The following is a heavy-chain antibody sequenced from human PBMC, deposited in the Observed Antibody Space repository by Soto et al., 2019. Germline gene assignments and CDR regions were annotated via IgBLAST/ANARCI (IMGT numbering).Heavy chain of an antibody. CDR1: AYSINSYY. V-gene: IGHV1-8*01. Sequence: ASVNVSCKSSAYSINSYYINWVRQATGQGLEWMGWMNPNSGNTCFAEKFQGRVKMTWNTSTGTVYLEISSLRPEDTAVYYCARGLVDSGGNCFDSWGQGTQVTVSS. D-gene: IGHD4-17*01. CDR2: MNPNSGNT. CDR3: ARGLVDSGGNCFDS. J-gene: IGHJ4*02.